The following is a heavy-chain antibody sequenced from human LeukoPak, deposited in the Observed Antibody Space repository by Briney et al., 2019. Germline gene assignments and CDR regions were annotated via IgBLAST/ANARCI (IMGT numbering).Heavy chain of an antibody. Sequence: GESLKISCKGSGYSFTDYWIAWVRQMPGRGLEWMGMIYPDDSDTTYSPSFQGHVTISADKSISTAYLQWSSLEASDTAMYYCARRAYYYASGSYIWLDPWGHGTLVAVSS. CDR1: GYSFTDYW. CDR3: ARRAYYYASGSYIWLDP. V-gene: IGHV5-51*01. CDR2: IYPDDSDT. D-gene: IGHD3-10*01. J-gene: IGHJ5*02.